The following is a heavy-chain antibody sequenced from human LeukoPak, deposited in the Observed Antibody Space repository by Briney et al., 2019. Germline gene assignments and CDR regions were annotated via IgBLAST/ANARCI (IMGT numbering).Heavy chain of an antibody. CDR3: ARDPRITMVRGVAVHAFDI. CDR1: GYTFTGYY. CDR2: INPSGGST. V-gene: IGHV1-46*01. D-gene: IGHD3-10*01. J-gene: IGHJ3*02. Sequence: ASVKVSCKASGYTFTGYYMHWVRQAPGQGLEWMGIINPSGGSTSYAQKFQGRVTMTRDTSTSTVYMELSSLRSEDTAVYYCARDPRITMVRGVAVHAFDIWGQGTMVTVSS.